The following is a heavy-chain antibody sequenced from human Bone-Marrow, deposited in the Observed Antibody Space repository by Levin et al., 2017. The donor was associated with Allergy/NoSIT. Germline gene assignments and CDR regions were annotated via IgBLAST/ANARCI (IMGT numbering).Heavy chain of an antibody. J-gene: IGHJ6*03. V-gene: IGHV3-7*01. Sequence: GESLKISCEASGFTFKNYWMTWVRQAPGKGLEWVANIKEDGSETSYVDSVKGRFTISRDNCEKSLFLQMNSLRADDTAVYYCARVSDFWSGLVAYYYYYMDVWGKGTTVTVAS. CDR2: IKEDGSET. CDR3: ARVSDFWSGLVAYYYYYMDV. CDR1: GFTFKNYW. D-gene: IGHD3-3*01.